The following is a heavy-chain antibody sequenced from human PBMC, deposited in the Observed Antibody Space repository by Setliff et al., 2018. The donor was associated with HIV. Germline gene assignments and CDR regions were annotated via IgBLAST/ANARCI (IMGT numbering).Heavy chain of an antibody. J-gene: IGHJ4*02. V-gene: IGHV4-59*04. D-gene: IGHD5-12*01. CDR1: GAPISSYY. CDR2: IYYSGSTYYYGGST. Sequence: PSETLSLTCKVSGAPISSYYWNWIRQPPGKGLEWIGFIYYSGSTYYYGGSTYYNPSLKSRVTISVDTSKNQFYLELRSVSAADTAVYFCATTVDIVTTDDFWGQGILVTVS. CDR3: ATTVDIVTTDDF.